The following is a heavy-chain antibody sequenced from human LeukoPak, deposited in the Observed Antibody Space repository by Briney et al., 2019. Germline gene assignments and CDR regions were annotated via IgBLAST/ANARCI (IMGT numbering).Heavy chain of an antibody. CDR2: IYPGDSDT. CDR3: ARPSGYGSGSPNPFEY. D-gene: IGHD3-10*01. CDR1: GYRFTSYW. Sequence: GEYLKISCKGSGYRFTSYWIGWVRQMPGKGLEWMGIIYPGDSDTRYSPSFQGQVTFSADKSMSTAYLQWSSLKASDTAMYYCARPSGYGSGSPNPFEYWGQGTLVTVSS. J-gene: IGHJ4*02. V-gene: IGHV5-51*01.